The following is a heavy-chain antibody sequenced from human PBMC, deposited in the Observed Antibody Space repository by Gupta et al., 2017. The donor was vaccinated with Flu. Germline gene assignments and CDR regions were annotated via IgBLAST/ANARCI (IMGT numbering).Heavy chain of an antibody. CDR2: IGTAGDT. CDR1: GFTFSSYD. D-gene: IGHD1-20*01. CDR3: ERYDWNPLGSYGMDG. V-gene: IGHV3-13*01. Sequence: EVQLVESGGGLVQPGGSLRLPCAASGFTFSSYDMHWVRQATGKGLEWVSAIGTAGDTYYPGSGKGRFTISRKNAKNSLYLQMNSLRAGDTAVYYCERYDWNPLGSYGMDGGGQGTTVTVSS. J-gene: IGHJ6*02.